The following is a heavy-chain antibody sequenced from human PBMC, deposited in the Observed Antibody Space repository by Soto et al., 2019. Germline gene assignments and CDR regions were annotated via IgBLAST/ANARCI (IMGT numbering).Heavy chain of an antibody. CDR2: ISYDGSSK. CDR3: ARDAQWLAYFDY. V-gene: IGHV3-30*03. CDR1: GFTFNSYG. D-gene: IGHD6-19*01. J-gene: IGHJ4*02. Sequence: VQLVESGGGVVQPGRSLGLSCAASGFTFNSYGMHWVRQAPGKGLEWVAVISYDGSSKYYGDTVKGRFTISRDNFKNTLYLQMDSLRAEDTAVYYCARDAQWLAYFDYWGQVTLVTVSS.